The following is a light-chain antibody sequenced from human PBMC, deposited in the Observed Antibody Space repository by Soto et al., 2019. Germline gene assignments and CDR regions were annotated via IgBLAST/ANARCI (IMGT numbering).Light chain of an antibody. CDR1: NSDVGDYDY. J-gene: IGLJ1*01. Sequence: QSALTQPRSVSGSPGQSVTIFCTGTNSDVGDYDYVSWYQHHAGKAPKLLVYDVTKRPSGGPDRFSGSKSGNTASLTISGLQADDEADYYCCSYADNYTYVFGTGTKVTVL. CDR2: DVT. CDR3: CSYADNYTYV. V-gene: IGLV2-11*01.